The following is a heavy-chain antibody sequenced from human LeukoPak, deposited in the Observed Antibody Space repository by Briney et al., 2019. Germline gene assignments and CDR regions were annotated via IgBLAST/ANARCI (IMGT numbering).Heavy chain of an antibody. D-gene: IGHD3-22*01. CDR1: GFIFSSFD. J-gene: IGHJ4*02. CDR3: AKELRTYDSSGYFDY. V-gene: IGHV3-23*01. Sequence: GGSLRLSCAASGFIFSSFDINWVRQAPGKGLEWVSTISSNGGSTYYADSVKGRFTISRYNSKSTLYLQMNSLRDEDTAVYYCAKELRTYDSSGYFDYWGQGTLVTVSS. CDR2: ISSNGGST.